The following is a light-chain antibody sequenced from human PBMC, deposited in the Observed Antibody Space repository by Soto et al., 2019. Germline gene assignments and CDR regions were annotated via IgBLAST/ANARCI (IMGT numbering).Light chain of an antibody. CDR2: AAS. CDR1: QSMTNY. V-gene: IGKV1-39*01. Sequence: DIQMTQSPSSLSASIGDRVTISFLASQSMTNYLSWYQQKPGKAPQYLIQAASILQSGVPSRFSGSGSGTEFILTINNLQPEDFASYFCLQVYSFPRTFGLGTKVDIK. CDR3: LQVYSFPRT. J-gene: IGKJ1*01.